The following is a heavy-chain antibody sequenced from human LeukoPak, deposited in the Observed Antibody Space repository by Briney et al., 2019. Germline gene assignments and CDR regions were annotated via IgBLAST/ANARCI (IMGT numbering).Heavy chain of an antibody. D-gene: IGHD6-6*01. V-gene: IGHV1-2*02. CDR1: GYTFTGHY. Sequence: ASVKVSCKAAGYTFTGHYMNWVRLAPGQGLEWMGWINPTGGTTYAQKFQDRVTMTRDTSINTAYMELSGLRSDDTAVYYCARDLGWSSSHWGQGTLVTVSS. CDR2: INPTGGT. J-gene: IGHJ4*02. CDR3: ARDLGWSSSH.